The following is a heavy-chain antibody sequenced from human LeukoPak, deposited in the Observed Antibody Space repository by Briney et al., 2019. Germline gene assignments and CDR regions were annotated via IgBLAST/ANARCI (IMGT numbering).Heavy chain of an antibody. D-gene: IGHD6-19*01. CDR2: ISYDGSNK. CDR3: AKDWGPNQYSSGVKRGFAY. J-gene: IGHJ4*01. Sequence: PGGSLRLSCAASGFTFSSYAMHWVRQAPGKGLEWVAVISYDGSNKYYADSVKGRFTISRDNSKNTLYLQMSSLRAEDTAVYYCAKDWGPNQYSSGVKRGFAYWGKEPWSPSPQ. CDR1: GFTFSSYA. V-gene: IGHV3-30*04.